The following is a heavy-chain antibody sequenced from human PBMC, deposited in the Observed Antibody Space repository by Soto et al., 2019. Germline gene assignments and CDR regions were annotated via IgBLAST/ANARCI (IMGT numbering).Heavy chain of an antibody. J-gene: IGHJ6*02. CDR2: INAGNGNT. Sequence: ASVKVSCKASGYTFTSYAMHWVRQAPGQRLEWMGWINAGNGNTKYSQKFQGRVTITRDTSASTAYMELSSLRSEDTAVYYCARDRGRPDLRDTHYYDSSDLDYGMDAWGQGTTVTVSS. V-gene: IGHV1-3*01. CDR3: ARDRGRPDLRDTHYYDSSDLDYGMDA. D-gene: IGHD3-22*01. CDR1: GYTFTSYA.